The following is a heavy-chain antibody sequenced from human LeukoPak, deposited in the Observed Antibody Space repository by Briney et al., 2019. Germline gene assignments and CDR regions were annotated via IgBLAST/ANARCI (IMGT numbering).Heavy chain of an antibody. D-gene: IGHD6-19*01. CDR2: ISYDGSNK. CDR3: AKGLSSGWSPDGMDV. Sequence: PGGSLRLSCAASGFTFSSYGMHWFGQAQGKGLDWGAVISYDGSNKYYADSVKGRFTISRDNSKNTLYLQMNSLRAEDTAVYYCAKGLSSGWSPDGMDVWGQGTTVTVSS. CDR1: GFTFSSYG. V-gene: IGHV3-30*18. J-gene: IGHJ6*02.